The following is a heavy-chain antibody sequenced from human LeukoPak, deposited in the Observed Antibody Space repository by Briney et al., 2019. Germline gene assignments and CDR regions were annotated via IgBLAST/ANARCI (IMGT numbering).Heavy chain of an antibody. V-gene: IGHV3-48*03. D-gene: IGHD6-13*01. CDR3: ARGPYSSNWYVDY. J-gene: IGHJ4*02. CDR1: GFTLTSYE. Sequence: AGGSLRLSCAASGFTLTSYEMNWVRLASGKGLEWISYISRTGNSIYYADSVKGRFTVSRDSAKNSLYLQMNSLRAEDTAVYYCARGPYSSNWYVDYWGQGTLVTVAS. CDR2: ISRTGNSI.